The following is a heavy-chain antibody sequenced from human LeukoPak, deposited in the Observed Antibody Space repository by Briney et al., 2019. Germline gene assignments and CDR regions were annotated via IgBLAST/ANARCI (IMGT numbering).Heavy chain of an antibody. D-gene: IGHD3-3*01. CDR3: ARFLEWQRYFDL. Sequence: PSETLSLTCTVSGGSISSYYWSWIRQPPGKGLEWIGYIYYSGSTNYNPSLKSRVTISVDTSKNQFSLKLSSVTAADTAVYYCARFLEWQRYFDLWGRGTLVTVSS. CDR2: IYYSGST. V-gene: IGHV4-59*01. J-gene: IGHJ2*01. CDR1: GGSISSYY.